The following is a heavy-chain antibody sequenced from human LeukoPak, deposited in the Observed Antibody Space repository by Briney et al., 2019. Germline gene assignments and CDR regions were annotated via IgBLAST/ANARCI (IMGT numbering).Heavy chain of an antibody. J-gene: IGHJ6*04. CDR1: GGTFSTYA. CDR2: INFYYGTA. D-gene: IGHD2-2*01. CDR3: ARTLTGWSSTSCYATGPAKSSYYYYGMDI. Sequence: ASVKVSCKSSGGTFSTYAMSWVRQAPGQGLEWMGGINFYYGTAKLAQKFRGRVTITPDKSTSTAYMELSSRRSEDTAVYYWARTLTGWSSTSCYATGPAKSSYYYYGMDIWGKGTMVTVSS. V-gene: IGHV1-69*06.